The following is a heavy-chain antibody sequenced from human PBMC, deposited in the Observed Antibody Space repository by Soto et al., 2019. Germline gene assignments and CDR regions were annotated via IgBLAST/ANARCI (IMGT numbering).Heavy chain of an antibody. V-gene: IGHV4-31*03. J-gene: IGHJ5*02. CDR3: ARWFGELLAFDP. CDR2: IYYSGST. CDR1: GGSISSGGYY. Sequence: QVQLQESGPGLVKPSQTLSLTCTVSGGSISSGGYYWSWIRQHPGKGLEWLGYIYYSGSTYYNPSLKSRVTISVDTSKNQFSLELSSVAAADTAVYYCARWFGELLAFDPWGQGTLVTVSS. D-gene: IGHD3-10*01.